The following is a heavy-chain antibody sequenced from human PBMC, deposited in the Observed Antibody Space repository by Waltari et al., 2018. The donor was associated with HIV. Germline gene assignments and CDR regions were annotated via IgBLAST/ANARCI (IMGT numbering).Heavy chain of an antibody. CDR3: ARNSGSYYDPFDY. CDR2: IYYSGST. CDR1: GGSISSSSYY. V-gene: IGHV4-39*07. D-gene: IGHD1-26*01. Sequence: QLQLQESGPGLVQPSETLSLTCPVSGGSISSSSYYWGWIRKPPGKGLEWIGSIYYSGSTYYNPSLKSRVTISVDTSKNQFSLKLSSVTAADTAVYYCARNSGSYYDPFDYWGQGTLVTVSS. J-gene: IGHJ4*02.